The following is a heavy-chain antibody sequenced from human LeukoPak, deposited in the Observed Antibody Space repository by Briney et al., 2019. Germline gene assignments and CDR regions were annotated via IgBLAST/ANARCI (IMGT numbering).Heavy chain of an antibody. Sequence: GESLKISCQGSGYRFTNYWIGWVRQLPGKGLEGMVIIYPGDSDTRYSPSFQGQVTISADKSISNAYLQWSSLQATDTAMYYCARHVVDTPYYYYYMAVWGKGTTVTVSS. CDR3: ARHVVDTPYYYYYMAV. V-gene: IGHV5-51*01. D-gene: IGHD5-18*01. CDR1: GYRFTNYW. CDR2: IYPGDSDT. J-gene: IGHJ6*03.